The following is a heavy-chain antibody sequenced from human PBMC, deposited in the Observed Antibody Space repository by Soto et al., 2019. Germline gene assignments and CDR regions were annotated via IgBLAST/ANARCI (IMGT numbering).Heavy chain of an antibody. CDR2: ITDTGGAA. J-gene: IGHJ4*02. D-gene: IGHD1-1*01. CDR1: GLTFGSRA. CDR3: GRGWKDSYPGSRMFDF. V-gene: IGHV3-23*01. Sequence: GGSLRLSCVASGLTFGSRAMSWVRQSPGEGLEWVSTITDTGGAAKYADSVRGRFAISRDNSKNTLYLQMSALRAEDSAIYSCGRGWKDSYPGSRMFDFWGRGTLVTVGS.